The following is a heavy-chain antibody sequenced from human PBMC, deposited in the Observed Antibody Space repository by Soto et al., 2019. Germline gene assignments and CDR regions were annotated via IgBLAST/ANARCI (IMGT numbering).Heavy chain of an antibody. CDR3: EKLMRYSGSYGTTDY. J-gene: IGHJ4*02. Sequence: GGSLRLSCAASGCTFSSYAMSWIRQAPGKGLEWVSAISGSGGSTYYADSVKGRFTISRDNSKNTLYLQMNSLRAEDTAVYYCEKLMRYSGSYGTTDYWGQGTLVNVSS. V-gene: IGHV3-23*01. CDR1: GCTFSSYA. CDR2: ISGSGGST. D-gene: IGHD1-26*01.